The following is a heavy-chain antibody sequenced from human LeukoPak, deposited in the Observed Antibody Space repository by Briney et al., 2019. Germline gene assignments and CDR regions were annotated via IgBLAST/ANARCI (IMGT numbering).Heavy chain of an antibody. CDR3: ARVAGSYRADGDY. CDR1: GFTFSSYA. V-gene: IGHV3-30*01. Sequence: GRSLRLSCAASGFTFSSYAMHWVRQAPGKGLEWVAVISYDGSNKYYADSVKGRFTISRDNSKNTLYLQMNGLRAEDTAVYYCARVAGSYRADGDYWGQGTLVTVSS. CDR2: ISYDGSNK. D-gene: IGHD1-26*01. J-gene: IGHJ4*02.